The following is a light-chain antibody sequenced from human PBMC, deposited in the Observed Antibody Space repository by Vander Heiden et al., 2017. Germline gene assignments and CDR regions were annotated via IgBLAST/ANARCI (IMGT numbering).Light chain of an antibody. J-gene: IGKJ2*01. CDR1: QSISSW. CDR2: KAS. CDR3: QQYNRVPYT. V-gene: IGKV1-5*03. Sequence: DIQMTHSPSTLAASVGDRVTITCRASQSISSWLAWYQQKPGKAPKLLIYKASSLESGVPSRFSGSGSGTEFTLTISSLQPDDFATYYCQQYNRVPYTFGQGTKLEIK.